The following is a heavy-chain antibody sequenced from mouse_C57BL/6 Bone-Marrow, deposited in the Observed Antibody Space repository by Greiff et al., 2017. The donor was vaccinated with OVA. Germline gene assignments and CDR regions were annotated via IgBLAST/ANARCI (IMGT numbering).Heavy chain of an antibody. CDR3: AREDWDEYFDV. J-gene: IGHJ1*03. V-gene: IGHV1-69*01. CDR1: GYTFTSYW. D-gene: IGHD4-1*01. CDR2: IDPSDSYT. Sequence: VKLQESGAELVMPGASVKLSCKASGYTFTSYWMHWVKQRPGQGLEWIGEIDPSDSYTNYNQKFKGKSTLTVDKSSSTAYMQLSSLTSEDSAVYYCAREDWDEYFDVWGTGTTVTVSS.